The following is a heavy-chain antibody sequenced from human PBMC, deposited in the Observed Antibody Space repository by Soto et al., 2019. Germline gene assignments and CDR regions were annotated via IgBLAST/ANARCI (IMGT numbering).Heavy chain of an antibody. CDR2: IKQDGSEK. V-gene: IGHV3-7*01. CDR1: GFTFSSYW. D-gene: IGHD3-10*01. J-gene: IGHJ3*02. CDR3: ARMVRGVMVAFDI. Sequence: GGSLRLSCAASGFTFSSYWMSWVRQASGKGLEWVANIKQDGSEKYYVDSVKGRFTISRDNAKNSLYLQMNSLRAEDTAVYYCARMVRGVMVAFDIWGQGTMVTVSS.